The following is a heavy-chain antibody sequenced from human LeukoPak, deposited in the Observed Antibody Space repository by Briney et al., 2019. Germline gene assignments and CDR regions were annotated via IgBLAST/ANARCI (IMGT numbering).Heavy chain of an antibody. J-gene: IGHJ4*02. D-gene: IGHD5-24*01. CDR3: AKDRIKDGYDDY. CDR2: ISYDGSNK. CDR1: GVTFSSYA. V-gene: IGHV3-30*04. Sequence: PGRSLRLSCAVTGVTFSSYAMHWVRQAPGKGLEWVAVISYDGSNKYFADSVKGRFTISRDNSKNMLYLQMNSLRAEDTAVYYCAKDRIKDGYDDYWGQGTLVTVSS.